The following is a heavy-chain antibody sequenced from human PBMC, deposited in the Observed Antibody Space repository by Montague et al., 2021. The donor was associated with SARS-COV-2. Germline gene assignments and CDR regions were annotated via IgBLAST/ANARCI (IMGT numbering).Heavy chain of an antibody. Sequence: SETLSLTCSVSGGSLKNYYWSRIRPPPGKELEWMGYIDYSGSTNXKPSLKSRATISLDASKNQFSLKLRSVTAADTAVYYCARDKRASKGYYFGSGFDYWGQVSLATVAS. CDR2: IDYSGST. CDR3: ARDKRASKGYYFGSGFDY. CDR1: GGSLKNYY. V-gene: IGHV4-59*01. D-gene: IGHD3-22*01. J-gene: IGHJ4*02.